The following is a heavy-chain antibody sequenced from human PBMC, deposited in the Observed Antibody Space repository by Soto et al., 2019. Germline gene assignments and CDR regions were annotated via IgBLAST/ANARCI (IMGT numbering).Heavy chain of an antibody. CDR3: SRAASKGEVLDY. V-gene: IGHV3-33*01. CDR2: IWHDGSNK. CDR1: GFTFNNYG. Sequence: QVQLVESGGGVVQPGRSLRLSCAASGFTFNNYGMHWVRQAPGKGLEWVALIWHDGSNKGYADSVKGRFTISRDNSKNTLNLQLNSLRVEGRAVYYWSRAASKGEVLDYWGQGTQVSVSS. J-gene: IGHJ4*02. D-gene: IGHD1-26*01.